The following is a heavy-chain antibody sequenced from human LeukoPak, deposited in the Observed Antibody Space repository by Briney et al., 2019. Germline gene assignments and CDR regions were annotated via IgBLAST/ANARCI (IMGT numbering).Heavy chain of an antibody. Sequence: ASVKVSCKASGYTFTSYYMHWVRQAPGQGLEWMGRINPNSGGTNYAQKFQGRVTMTRDTSISTAYMELSRLRSDDTAVYYCAREITGTTFPYYYYGMDVWGQGTTVTVSS. CDR3: AREITGTTFPYYYYGMDV. D-gene: IGHD1-7*01. CDR2: INPNSGGT. V-gene: IGHV1-2*06. J-gene: IGHJ6*02. CDR1: GYTFTSYY.